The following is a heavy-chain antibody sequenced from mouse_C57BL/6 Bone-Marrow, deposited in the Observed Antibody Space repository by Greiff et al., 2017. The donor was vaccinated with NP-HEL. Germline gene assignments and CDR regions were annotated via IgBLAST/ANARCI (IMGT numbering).Heavy chain of an antibody. D-gene: IGHD1-1*01. CDR3: ARGTTVVAPFAY. CDR2: ISYDGSN. CDR1: GYSITSGYY. Sequence: EVQRVESGPGLVKPSQSLSLTCSVTGYSITSGYYWNWIRQFPGNKLEWMGYISYDGSNNYYPSLKNRISITRDTSKNQFFLKLNSVTTEDTATYYCARGTTVVAPFAYWGQGTLVTVSA. J-gene: IGHJ3*01. V-gene: IGHV3-6*01.